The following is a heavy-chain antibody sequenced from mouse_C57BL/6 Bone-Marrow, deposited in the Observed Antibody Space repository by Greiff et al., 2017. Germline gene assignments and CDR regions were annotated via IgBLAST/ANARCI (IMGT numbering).Heavy chain of an antibody. CDR2: IHPNSGST. Sequence: QVQLKQPGAELVKPGASVKLSCKASGYTFTSYWMHWVKQRPGQGLEWIGMIHPNSGSTNYNEKFKSKATLTVDKSSSTAYMQLSSLTSEDSAVYYCAREAPVFYYDYDWFAYWGQGTLVTVSA. CDR3: AREAPVFYYDYDWFAY. J-gene: IGHJ3*01. CDR1: GYTFTSYW. V-gene: IGHV1-64*01. D-gene: IGHD2-4*01.